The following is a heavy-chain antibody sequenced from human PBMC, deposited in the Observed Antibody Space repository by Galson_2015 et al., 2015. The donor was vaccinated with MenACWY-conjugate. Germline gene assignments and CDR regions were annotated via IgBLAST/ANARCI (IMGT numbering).Heavy chain of an antibody. CDR1: GGSISISSYY. J-gene: IGHJ6*02. V-gene: IGHV4-39*07. CDR3: ASLPRDPFRMDF. CDR2: IYYSGGT. Sequence: SETMSLTCTVSGGSISISSYYWGWIRQPPGKGLEWTGSIYYSGGTYYNPSLKSRVTISVDRSNNQFSLKLSSVTAADTDVYNCASLPRDPFRMDFWGQGTTVTVSS.